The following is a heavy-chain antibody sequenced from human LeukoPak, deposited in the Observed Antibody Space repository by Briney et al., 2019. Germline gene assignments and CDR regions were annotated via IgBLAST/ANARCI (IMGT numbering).Heavy chain of an antibody. D-gene: IGHD3-22*01. Sequence: SETLSLTCTVSGGPMSSYQWSWLRQPPGKGLEGMGYIYYSGSTNYNPSLKSRVTISVDTSKNQFSLKLSSVTAADTAVYYCARVIWIVVVADAFDIWGQGTMVTVSS. CDR3: ARVIWIVVVADAFDI. J-gene: IGHJ3*02. V-gene: IGHV4-59*12. CDR1: GGPMSSYQ. CDR2: IYYSGST.